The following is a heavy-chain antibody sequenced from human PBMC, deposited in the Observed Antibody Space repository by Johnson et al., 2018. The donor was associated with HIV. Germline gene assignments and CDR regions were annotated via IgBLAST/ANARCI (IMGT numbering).Heavy chain of an antibody. D-gene: IGHD5-24*01. CDR1: GFTFSSYG. Sequence: QVQLVESGGGVVQPGRSLRLSCAASGFTFSSYGMHWVRQAPGKGLEWVAFIRNDGSKKYYADSVKGRFTISRDNAKNTLYLQMNSLRAEDTAVYYCARGPSGRWLQTDAFDI. CDR2: IRNDGSKK. J-gene: IGHJ3*02. CDR3: ARGPSGRWLQTDAFDI. V-gene: IGHV3-30*02.